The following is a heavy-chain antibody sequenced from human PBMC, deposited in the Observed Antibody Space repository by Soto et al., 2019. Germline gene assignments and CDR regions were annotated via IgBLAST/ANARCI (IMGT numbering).Heavy chain of an antibody. J-gene: IGHJ4*02. CDR2: ISYDGSNK. D-gene: IGHD3-22*01. Sequence: QVQLLESGGGVVQPGRSLSLSCAASGFTCSSYAMHCVRQAPGNGLEWVAVISYDGSNKYYADSVKGRLTISRDNSKNTLYLHMNSLRAEVTAVYYWAGDVAYYYDSSGDFVYWGQGTLVMVSS. V-gene: IGHV3-30-3*01. CDR3: AGDVAYYYDSSGDFVY. CDR1: GFTCSSYA.